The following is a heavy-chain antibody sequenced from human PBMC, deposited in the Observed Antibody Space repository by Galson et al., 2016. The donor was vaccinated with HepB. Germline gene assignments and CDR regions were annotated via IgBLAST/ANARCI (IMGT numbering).Heavy chain of an antibody. J-gene: IGHJ4*02. D-gene: IGHD2-21*02. Sequence: SLRLSCAVSGFTLSHHTMNWVRQAPGKGLEWVSYIHSSGDTIHYADSVKGRFTISRDNAKNSLYLQMNSLRDEETAVYYCARDQCGRYCYQPDYWGQGTLVTVSS. CDR2: IHSSGDTI. CDR3: ARDQCGRYCYQPDY. CDR1: GFTLSHHT. V-gene: IGHV3-48*02.